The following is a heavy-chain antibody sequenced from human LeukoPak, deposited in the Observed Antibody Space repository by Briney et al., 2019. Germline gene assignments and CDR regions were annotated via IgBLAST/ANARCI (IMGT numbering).Heavy chain of an antibody. J-gene: IGHJ5*02. CDR2: IYPGDSDT. D-gene: IGHD4-11*01. CDR1: GYIFTSYW. Sequence: GESLKISCKGSGYIFTSYWIGWVRQMPGKGLEWMGIIYPGDSDTRYSPSFQGQVTISADKSISTTYLQWSSLKASDTAMYYCARQAFYSNYGLDKGWFDPWGQGTLVTVSS. V-gene: IGHV5-51*01. CDR3: ARQAFYSNYGLDKGWFDP.